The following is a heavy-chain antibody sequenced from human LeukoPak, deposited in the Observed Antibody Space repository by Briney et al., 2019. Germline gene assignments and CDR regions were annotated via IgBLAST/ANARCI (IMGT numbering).Heavy chain of an antibody. D-gene: IGHD3-3*01. J-gene: IGHJ4*02. CDR2: VSGGGHNT. CDR1: GGSISGYY. CDR3: AKDRSSWYYPFDS. Sequence: ETLSLTCTVSGGSISGYYWSWVRQAPGKGLEWVSVVSGGGHNTYYADSVKGRFTMSRDNSKRTVYLQMNSLRAEDTAVYYCAKDRSSWYYPFDSWGQGTLVTVSS. V-gene: IGHV3-23*01.